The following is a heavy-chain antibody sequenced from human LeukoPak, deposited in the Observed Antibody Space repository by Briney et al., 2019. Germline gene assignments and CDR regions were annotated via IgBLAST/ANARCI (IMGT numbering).Heavy chain of an antibody. V-gene: IGHV3-64*01. J-gene: IGHJ4*02. D-gene: IGHD2-8*01. Sequence: PGGSLRLSCAASGFTFSSYAMHWVRQAPGKGLEYLSAISSSASSTYYASSVKGRFTISRDNSKNTLYPLMGSLRVEDMAVYYCARDSGNALYYFDYWGPGTLVTVSS. CDR1: GFTFSSYA. CDR3: ARDSGNALYYFDY. CDR2: ISSSASST.